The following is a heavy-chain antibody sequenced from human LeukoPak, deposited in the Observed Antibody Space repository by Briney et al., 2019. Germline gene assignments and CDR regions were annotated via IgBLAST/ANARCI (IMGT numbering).Heavy chain of an antibody. D-gene: IGHD1-26*01. CDR1: GFPFSTYG. J-gene: IGHJ4*02. Sequence: GGSLRLSCAASGFPFSTYGMHWVRQAPGKGLEWVAVIWYDGSTKYYADSVKGRFIIPRDNSKNILYLHMNSLRPEDTAVYYCARASGSYDYWGQGTLVTVSS. V-gene: IGHV3-33*01. CDR2: IWYDGSTK. CDR3: ARASGSYDY.